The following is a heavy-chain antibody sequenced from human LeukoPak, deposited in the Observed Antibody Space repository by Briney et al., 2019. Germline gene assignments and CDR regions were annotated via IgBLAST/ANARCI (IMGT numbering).Heavy chain of an antibody. Sequence: KSSETLSLTCTVSGGSISSYYWSWIRQPPGKGLEWIGYIYYSGSTNYNPSLKSRISISVDTSKNQFSLKLSSVTAADTAMYYCARDGGYDDPLDYWGQGTLVTVSS. CDR2: IYYSGST. V-gene: IGHV4-59*12. CDR3: ARDGGYDDPLDY. J-gene: IGHJ4*02. CDR1: GGSISSYY. D-gene: IGHD5-12*01.